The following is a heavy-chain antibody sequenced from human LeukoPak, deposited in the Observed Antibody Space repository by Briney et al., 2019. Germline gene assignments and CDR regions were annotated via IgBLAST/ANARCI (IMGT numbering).Heavy chain of an antibody. CDR1: GYSFTSYW. V-gene: IGHV5-51*01. D-gene: IGHD3-22*01. CDR3: ARQAYYYDSSVSPSLDY. J-gene: IGHJ4*02. CDR2: IYPGDSDT. Sequence: GESLKISCKGSGYSFTSYWIGWVRQMPGKGLEWMGIIYPGDSDTGYSPSFQGQVTISADKSISTAYLQWSSLKASDTAMYYCARQAYYYDSSVSPSLDYWGQGTLVTVSS.